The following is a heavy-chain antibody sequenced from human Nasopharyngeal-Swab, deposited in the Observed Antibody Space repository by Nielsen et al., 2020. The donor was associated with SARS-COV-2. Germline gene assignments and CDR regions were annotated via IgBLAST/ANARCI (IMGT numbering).Heavy chain of an antibody. J-gene: IGHJ6*02. Sequence: GESLKISCAASGFTFSSYGMHWVRQAPGKGLEWVAVIWYDGSNKYYADSVKGRFTISRDNSKNTLYLQMNSLRAEDTAVYYCAKGHSSSWPDYYYYGMDVWGQGTTVTVS. V-gene: IGHV3-33*06. D-gene: IGHD6-13*01. CDR2: IWYDGSNK. CDR3: AKGHSSSWPDYYYYGMDV. CDR1: GFTFSSYG.